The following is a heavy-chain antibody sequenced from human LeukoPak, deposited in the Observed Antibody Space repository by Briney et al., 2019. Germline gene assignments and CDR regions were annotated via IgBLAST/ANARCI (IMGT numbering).Heavy chain of an antibody. Sequence: PGGSLRLSCAASGFTFISYWMSWVRQAPGKGLEWVANIKQDGSEKYYVDSVKGRFTISRDNAKNSLYLQMNSLRAEDTAVYYCASLYPVVVPAIQDYWGQGTLVTVSS. CDR2: IKQDGSEK. V-gene: IGHV3-7*01. D-gene: IGHD2-2*01. CDR1: GFTFISYW. J-gene: IGHJ4*02. CDR3: ASLYPVVVPAIQDY.